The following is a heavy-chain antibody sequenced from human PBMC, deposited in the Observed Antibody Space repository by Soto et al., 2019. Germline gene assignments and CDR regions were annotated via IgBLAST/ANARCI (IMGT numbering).Heavy chain of an antibody. J-gene: IGHJ4*02. V-gene: IGHV3-30*03. Sequence: QVQLVESGGGVVQPGRSLRLSCAASGFTFSSYGMHWVRKAPGKGLEWVAVISYDGSNKYYADSVKGRFTISRDNSKNTLYLQMNSLRAEDTAVYYCASLWIYYGSGSDEGRFDYWGQGTLVTVSS. D-gene: IGHD3-10*01. CDR2: ISYDGSNK. CDR3: ASLWIYYGSGSDEGRFDY. CDR1: GFTFSSYG.